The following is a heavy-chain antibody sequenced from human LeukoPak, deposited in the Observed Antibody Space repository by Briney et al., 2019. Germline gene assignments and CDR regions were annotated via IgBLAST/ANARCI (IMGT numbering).Heavy chain of an antibody. Sequence: SETLSLTCAVYGGSFSGYYWSWIRQPPGKGLEWIGEINHSGSTNYNPSLKSRVTISVDTSKNQFSLKLSSVTAADTAVYYCARLYSGSYTDAFDIWGQGTMVTVSS. CDR3: ARLYSGSYTDAFDI. CDR2: INHSGST. J-gene: IGHJ3*02. D-gene: IGHD1-26*01. CDR1: GGSFSGYY. V-gene: IGHV4-34*01.